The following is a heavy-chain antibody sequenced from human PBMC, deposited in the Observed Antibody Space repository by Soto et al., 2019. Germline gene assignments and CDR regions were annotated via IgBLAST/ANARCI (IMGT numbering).Heavy chain of an antibody. CDR3: ARGGLWFGESYYYGMDV. CDR2: IYHSGST. Sequence: SATLSLTCAVSGGSISSGGYSWSWIRQPPGKGLEWIGYIYHSGSTYYNPSLKSRVTISVDRSKNQFSLKLSSVTAADTAVYYCARGGLWFGESYYYGMDVWGQGTTVT. D-gene: IGHD3-10*01. V-gene: IGHV4-30-2*01. J-gene: IGHJ6*02. CDR1: GGSISSGGYS.